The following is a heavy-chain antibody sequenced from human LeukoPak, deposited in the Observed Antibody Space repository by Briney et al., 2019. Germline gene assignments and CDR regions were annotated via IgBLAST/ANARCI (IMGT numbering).Heavy chain of an antibody. J-gene: IGHJ4*02. V-gene: IGHV3-23*01. Sequence: GGSLRLSCVVSGFSFNNYAMTWVREAPGKGLEWVSRFIGSSGSTFYADSVNGRLTISRDKSKNSLYLQMNSLRAEDTAVYYCAKGAYDYIEIAYFDYWGQGSLVTVSS. CDR2: FIGSSGST. D-gene: IGHD5-12*01. CDR3: AKGAYDYIEIAYFDY. CDR1: GFSFNNYA.